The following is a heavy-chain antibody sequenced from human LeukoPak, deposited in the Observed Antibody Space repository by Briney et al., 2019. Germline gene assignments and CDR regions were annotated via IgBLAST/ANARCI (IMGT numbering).Heavy chain of an antibody. CDR1: GGTFSSYA. V-gene: IGHV1-69*13. D-gene: IGHD4-17*01. CDR3: ARTYGDYVFFRMEV. Sequence: SVKVSCKASGGTFSSYAISWVRQAPGQGLEWMGGIIPIFGTANYAQKFQGRVTITADESTSTAYMELSSLRSEDTAVYYCARTYGDYVFFRMEVWGQGTTVTVSS. CDR2: IIPIFGTA. J-gene: IGHJ6*02.